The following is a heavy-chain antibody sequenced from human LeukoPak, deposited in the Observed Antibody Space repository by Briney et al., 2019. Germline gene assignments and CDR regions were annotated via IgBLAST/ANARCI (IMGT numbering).Heavy chain of an antibody. CDR2: ISSNGYNT. CDR1: GFMFSVYA. Sequence: GGSLRLSCAAPGFMFSVYAIRWVRQAPGKRPEYVSAISSNGYNTYYGNSVRGRFTISRDNSNYMVFLQMGSMGREDTAVYYCARETYGGNDFGGQGTLVTVSS. D-gene: IGHD4-23*01. V-gene: IGHV3-64*01. CDR3: ARETYGGNDF. J-gene: IGHJ4*02.